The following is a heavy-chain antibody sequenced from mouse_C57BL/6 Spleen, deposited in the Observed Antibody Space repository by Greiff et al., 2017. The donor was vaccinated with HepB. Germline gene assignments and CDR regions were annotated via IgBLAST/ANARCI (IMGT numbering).Heavy chain of an antibody. CDR3: TTGGYDGAY. V-gene: IGHV14-4*01. CDR2: IDPENGDT. J-gene: IGHJ3*01. D-gene: IGHD2-2*01. Sequence: EVQLQQSGAELVRPGASVKLSCTASGFNIKDDYMHWVKQRPEQGLEWIGWIDPENGDTEYASKFQGKATITADTSSNTAYLQRSSLTSEDTAVYYCTTGGYDGAYWGQGTLVTVSA. CDR1: GFNIKDDY.